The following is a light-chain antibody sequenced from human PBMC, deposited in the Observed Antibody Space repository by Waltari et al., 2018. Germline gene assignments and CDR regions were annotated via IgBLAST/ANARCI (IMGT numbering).Light chain of an antibody. Sequence: QSALTQPASVSGSPGQSITIPCTGTSRAISGYNYVSCYQQHPGKSPKVSIYEVSKRPSGVSRSYPGSKSGNTASLTISGLQADDEADYYCGSYTSSSSLDVVCGGGTELTVL. V-gene: IGLV2-14*03. J-gene: IGLJ3*02. CDR3: GSYTSSSSLDVV. CDR1: SRAISGYNY. CDR2: EVS.